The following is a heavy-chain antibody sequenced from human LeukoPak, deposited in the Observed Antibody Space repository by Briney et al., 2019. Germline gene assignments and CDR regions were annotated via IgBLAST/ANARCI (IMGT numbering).Heavy chain of an antibody. J-gene: IGHJ4*02. Sequence: GGPLRLSCAASGFTFSDSWVICVRQAPGGGVVWVATIKLDGTEKHYVASVRGRFTISRANAENSMFLRMESLSPEDTAVYYCARGGGYSERFDYWGQGTLVTVSS. CDR2: IKLDGTEK. CDR3: ARGGGYSERFDY. V-gene: IGHV3-7*01. D-gene: IGHD1-26*01. CDR1: GFTFSDSW.